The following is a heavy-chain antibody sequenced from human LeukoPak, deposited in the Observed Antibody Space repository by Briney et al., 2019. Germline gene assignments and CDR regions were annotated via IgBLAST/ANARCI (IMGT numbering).Heavy chain of an antibody. Sequence: ASVKVSCKASGYTFSDYYIHWVRQAPGQGLEWMGWINPNSGGTNYAQKFQGRVTMTRDTSISTTYMELSSLRSDDTAVFYCVRLRGGPTWGQGTLVTVSS. V-gene: IGHV1-2*02. CDR3: VRLRGGPT. J-gene: IGHJ5*02. CDR1: GYTFSDYY. CDR2: INPNSGGT. D-gene: IGHD3-16*01.